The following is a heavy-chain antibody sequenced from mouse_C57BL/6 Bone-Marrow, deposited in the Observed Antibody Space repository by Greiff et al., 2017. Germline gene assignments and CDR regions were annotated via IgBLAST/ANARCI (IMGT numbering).Heavy chain of an antibody. J-gene: IGHJ1*03. V-gene: IGHV1-50*01. Sequence: VQLQQPGAELVKPGASVKLSCKASGYTFTSYWMQWVKQRPGQGLEWIGEIDPSDSYTNYNQKFKGKATLTVDTSSSTAYMQLSSLTSEDSAVYYCARYPWYFDVWGTGTTVTVSS. CDR2: IDPSDSYT. CDR3: ARYPWYFDV. CDR1: GYTFTSYW.